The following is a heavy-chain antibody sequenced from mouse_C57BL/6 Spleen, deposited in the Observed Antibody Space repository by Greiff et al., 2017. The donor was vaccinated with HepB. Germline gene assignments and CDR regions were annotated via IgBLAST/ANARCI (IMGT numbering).Heavy chain of an antibody. CDR3: SRHESYDYDGGGFDY. V-gene: IGHV1-62-2*01. Sequence: VQLQQSGAELVKPGASVKLSCKASGYTFTEYTIHWVKQRSGQGLEWIGWFYPGSGSIKYNEKFKVKATLTADKSSSTVYMELRRWTSEDSAVYVCSRHESYDYDGGGFDYWGQGTTLTVSS. CDR2: FYPGSGSI. CDR1: GYTFTEYT. J-gene: IGHJ2*01. D-gene: IGHD2-4*01.